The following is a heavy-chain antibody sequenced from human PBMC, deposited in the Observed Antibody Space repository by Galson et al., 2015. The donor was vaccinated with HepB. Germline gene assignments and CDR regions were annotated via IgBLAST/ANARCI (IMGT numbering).Heavy chain of an antibody. CDR3: AGTYYYGSGSWH. CDR1: GFTVSSNY. V-gene: IGHV3-66*02. Sequence: SLRLSCAASGFTVSSNYMSWVRQAPGKGLEWVSVIYSGGSTYYADSVKGRFTISRDNSKNTLYLQMNSLRAEDTAVYYCAGTYYYGSGSWHWSQGTLVTVSS. J-gene: IGHJ4*02. CDR2: IYSGGST. D-gene: IGHD3-10*01.